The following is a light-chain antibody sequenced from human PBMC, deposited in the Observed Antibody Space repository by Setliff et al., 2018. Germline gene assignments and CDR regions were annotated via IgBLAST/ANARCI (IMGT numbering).Light chain of an antibody. Sequence: IQLTQSPSSLSAHVGDRVTITCRASQGINSALAWYLQKPGRPLKLLIYGASNLESGVPPRFSGSGSGTDFTLTISSLQPEDFATYYCQQFSTSPLTFGGGTKVDIK. CDR2: GAS. CDR1: QGINSA. CDR3: QQFSTSPLT. V-gene: IGKV1-13*02. J-gene: IGKJ4*01.